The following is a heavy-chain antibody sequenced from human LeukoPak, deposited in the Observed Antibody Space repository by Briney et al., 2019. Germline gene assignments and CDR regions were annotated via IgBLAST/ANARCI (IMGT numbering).Heavy chain of an antibody. CDR1: GFTFSGYW. Sequence: GGSLRLSCAASGFTFSGYWMSWVRQAPGKGLELVANIKQDGSEIYYVDSVKGRFTISRDNAKNSLYLQMNSLRAEDTAVYYCATNAATGIIDYWGQGILVTVSS. D-gene: IGHD6-13*01. J-gene: IGHJ4*02. CDR3: ATNAATGIIDY. V-gene: IGHV3-7*01. CDR2: IKQDGSEI.